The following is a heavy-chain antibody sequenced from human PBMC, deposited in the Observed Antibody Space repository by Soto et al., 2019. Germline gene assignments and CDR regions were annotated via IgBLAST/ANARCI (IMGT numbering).Heavy chain of an antibody. V-gene: IGHV4-30-4*01. CDR2: IPSRGRP. CDR3: VRDQYSGYDFAL. J-gene: IGHJ5*02. D-gene: IGHD5-12*01. CDR1: GASIAGGSYY. Sequence: SETLSLTCSVSGASIAGGSYYWSWVRQPPGKGPEWIGYIPSRGRPFYNPSLTSRGTISADSSKNQLSLQLTSVTAADTAVYYCVRDQYSGYDFALWGQGNLVT.